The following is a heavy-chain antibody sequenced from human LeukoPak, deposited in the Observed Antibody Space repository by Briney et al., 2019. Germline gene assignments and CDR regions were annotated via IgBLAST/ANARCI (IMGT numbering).Heavy chain of an antibody. D-gene: IGHD3-22*01. Sequence: GGSLRLSCAASGFTFSSYAMSWVRQAPGKGLEWVSAISDSGGSTYYADSVKGRFTISRDNSKNTLYLQMNSLRAEDTAVYCCAKKPSSGYYYIDYWGQGTLVTVSS. CDR1: GFTFSSYA. CDR3: AKKPSSGYYYIDY. J-gene: IGHJ4*02. CDR2: ISDSGGST. V-gene: IGHV3-23*01.